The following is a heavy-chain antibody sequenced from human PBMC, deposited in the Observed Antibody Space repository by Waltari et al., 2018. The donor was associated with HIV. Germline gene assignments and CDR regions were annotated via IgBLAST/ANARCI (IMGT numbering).Heavy chain of an antibody. CDR3: VRYSSAYH. D-gene: IGHD5-18*01. Sequence: EVHLVESGGGLVQPGGSLRLSCAASGFTFSNYAMNWVRQAPGKVVEWVAYIRSGSETIYYADSVKGRFTISRDNGQNSLFLQMSSLRDEDTAVYYCVRYSSAYHWGQGTLLTVSS. CDR2: IRSGSETI. V-gene: IGHV3-48*02. CDR1: GFTFSNYA. J-gene: IGHJ1*01.